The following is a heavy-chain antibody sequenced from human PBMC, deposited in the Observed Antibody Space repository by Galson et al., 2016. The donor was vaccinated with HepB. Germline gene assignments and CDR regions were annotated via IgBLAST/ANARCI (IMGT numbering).Heavy chain of an antibody. V-gene: IGHV4-59*01. CDR1: GDSISSSY. D-gene: IGHD5-12*01. J-gene: IGHJ5*02. Sequence: ETLSLTCTVSGDSISSSYWSWIRQPPGKGLEWIGYISKSGSATYNPSLNSRVIISADRSTNRLSLKVSSVTAADTAVYYCARLRGTSGGGYEGLDHWGQGTLVTVAS. CDR3: ARLRGTSGGGYEGLDH. CDR2: ISKSGSA.